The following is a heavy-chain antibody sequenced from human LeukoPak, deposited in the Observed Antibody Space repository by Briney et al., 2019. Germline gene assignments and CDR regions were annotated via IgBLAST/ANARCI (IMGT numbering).Heavy chain of an antibody. CDR3: AISSLLAPGFDI. CDR1: GGSFSGYY. Sequence: SETLSLTCAVYGGSFSGYYWSWIRQPPGKGLEWIGEINHSGSTNYNPSLKSRVTISVDTSKNQFSLKLSSVTAADTAVYYCAISSLLAPGFDIWGQGTMVTVSS. CDR2: INHSGST. V-gene: IGHV4-34*01. J-gene: IGHJ3*02. D-gene: IGHD3-10*01.